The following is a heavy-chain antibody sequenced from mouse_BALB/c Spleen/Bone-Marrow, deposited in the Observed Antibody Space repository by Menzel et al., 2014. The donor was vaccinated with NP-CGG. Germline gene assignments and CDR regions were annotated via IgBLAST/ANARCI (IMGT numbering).Heavy chain of an antibody. CDR2: INPSTGYT. D-gene: IGHD2-1*01. CDR1: GYTFTNYW. V-gene: IGHV1-7*01. Sequence: VHLVESGAELAKPGASVKMSCKASGYTFTNYWMHWIKQRPGQGLEWIGYINPSTGYTEYNQKFKDKATLTADKSSSTDYMQLSSLTSEDSAVYYCARRGYGNYHYYAMDYWGQGTSVTVSS. CDR3: ARRGYGNYHYYAMDY. J-gene: IGHJ4*01.